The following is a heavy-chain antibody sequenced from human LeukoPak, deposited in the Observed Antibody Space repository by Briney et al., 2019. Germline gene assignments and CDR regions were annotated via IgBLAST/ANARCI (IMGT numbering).Heavy chain of an antibody. J-gene: IGHJ4*02. V-gene: IGHV3-48*01. Sequence: PGGSLRPSCAASGFTFSTYSMSWVRQAPGEGLEWVSYISSGGSTIYYADSVKGRFTISRDNAKNSLYLQMNSLRAEDTAVYYCARDYYGDYWGQGTLVTVSS. CDR1: GFTFSTYS. D-gene: IGHD3-22*01. CDR2: ISSGGSTI. CDR3: ARDYYGDY.